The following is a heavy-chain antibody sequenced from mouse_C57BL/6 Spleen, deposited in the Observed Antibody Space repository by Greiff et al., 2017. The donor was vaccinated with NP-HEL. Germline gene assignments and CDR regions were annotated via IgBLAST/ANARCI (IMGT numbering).Heavy chain of an antibody. CDR3: ASGGDYYGSSYYFDY. V-gene: IGHV1-80*01. J-gene: IGHJ2*01. D-gene: IGHD1-1*01. CDR1: GYAFSSYW. Sequence: QVQLKESGAELVKPGASVKISCKASGYAFSSYWMNWVKQRPGKGLEWIGQIYPGDGDTNYNGKFKGKATLTADKSSSTAYMQLSSLTSEDSAVYFCASGGDYYGSSYYFDYWGQGTTLTVSS. CDR2: IYPGDGDT.